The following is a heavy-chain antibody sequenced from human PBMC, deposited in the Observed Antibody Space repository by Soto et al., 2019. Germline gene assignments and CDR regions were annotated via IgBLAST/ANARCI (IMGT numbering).Heavy chain of an antibody. CDR3: ARSLSDPRIVVAGTAFDY. Sequence: PGGSVRLSCAASGFTFSSYGMHWVRQAPGKGLEWVAVIWYDGSNKYYADSVKGRFTISRDNSKNTLYLQMNSLRAEDTAVYYCARSLSDPRIVVAGTAFDYWGQGTPVTVSS. CDR1: GFTFSSYG. CDR2: IWYDGSNK. D-gene: IGHD6-19*01. J-gene: IGHJ4*02. V-gene: IGHV3-33*01.